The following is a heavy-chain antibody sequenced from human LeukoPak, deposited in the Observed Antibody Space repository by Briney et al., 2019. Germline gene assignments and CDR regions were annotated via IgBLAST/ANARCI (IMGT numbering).Heavy chain of an antibody. CDR1: GFTVSSNY. D-gene: IGHD2-2*02. CDR2: IYSGGST. Sequence: GGSLRLSCAASGFTVSSNYMSWVRQAPGKGLEWVSVIYSGGSTYYADSVKGRFTISRDNSKNTLYLQMNSLRVEDTAVYYCARGLRVPAAICWFDPWGQGTLVTVSS. J-gene: IGHJ5*02. CDR3: ARGLRVPAAICWFDP. V-gene: IGHV3-53*01.